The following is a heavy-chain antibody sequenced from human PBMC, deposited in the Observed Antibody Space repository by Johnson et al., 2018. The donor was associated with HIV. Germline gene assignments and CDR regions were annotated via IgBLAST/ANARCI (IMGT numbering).Heavy chain of an antibody. CDR2: ISWNGGDT. Sequence: VQLVESGGGVVQPGGSLRLSCAASGFTFDDYGMSWVRQAPGKGLEWVSGISWNGGDTGYADSVRGRFTISRDNAKNSLYLQTNSLRVEDTAFYYCARGKGASVGLDAFDIWGQGTMVTVSS. J-gene: IGHJ3*02. D-gene: IGHD2-2*01. CDR3: ARGKGASVGLDAFDI. CDR1: GFTFDDYG. V-gene: IGHV3-20*04.